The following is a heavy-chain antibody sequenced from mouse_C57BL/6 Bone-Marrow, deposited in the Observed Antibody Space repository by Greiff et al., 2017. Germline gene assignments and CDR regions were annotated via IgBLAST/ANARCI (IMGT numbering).Heavy chain of an antibody. CDR2: IDPSDSYT. CDR1: GYTFTSYW. J-gene: IGHJ2*01. D-gene: IGHD1-1*01. CDR3: AFYYYGSSSYYFDY. V-gene: IGHV1-69*01. Sequence: QVQLQQPGAELVMPGASVKLSCKASGYTFTSYWMHWVKQRPGQGLEWIGEIDPSDSYTNYNQKFKGKSTLTVDKSSSTAYMQLSSLTSEDSAVYYCAFYYYGSSSYYFDYWGQGTTLTVSS.